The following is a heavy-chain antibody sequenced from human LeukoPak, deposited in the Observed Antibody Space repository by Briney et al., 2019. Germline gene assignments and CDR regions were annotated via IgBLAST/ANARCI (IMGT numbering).Heavy chain of an antibody. V-gene: IGHV1-8*01. J-gene: IGHJ4*02. D-gene: IGHD3-16*01. CDR2: INPNSYNK. CDR1: GYIFTEYD. Sequence: GASVKAACKASGYIFTEYDINWVRQAAGQGPELMGWINPNSYNKAYTGKFQGRLTMTTNTSTTTVYMELSSLRSEDTAIYYCARGATFQRQALAYWGQGTLVIVSS. CDR3: ARGATFQRQALAY.